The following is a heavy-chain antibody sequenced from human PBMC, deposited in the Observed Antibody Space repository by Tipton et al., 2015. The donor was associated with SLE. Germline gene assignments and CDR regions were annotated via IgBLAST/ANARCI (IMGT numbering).Heavy chain of an antibody. CDR3: VKEDCSGGNCWKAYDT. CDR1: GGSLNIGVLY. Sequence: TLSLTCTVSGGSLNIGVLYWGWLRPPPEKGLEWIASNYHSGSTYYKPSLKSQVTISMDTSKNQFYLKVTAVTAADTAMYYCVKEDCSGGNCWKAYDTWGQGTMVTVSS. CDR2: NYHSGST. D-gene: IGHD2-15*01. V-gene: IGHV4-39*07. J-gene: IGHJ3*02.